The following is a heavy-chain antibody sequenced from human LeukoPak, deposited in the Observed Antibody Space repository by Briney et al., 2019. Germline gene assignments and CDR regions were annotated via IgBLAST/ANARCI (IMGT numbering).Heavy chain of an antibody. V-gene: IGHV1-18*01. CDR1: GYTFTSYG. Sequence: ASVKVSCEASGYTFTSYGISWVRQAPGQGLEWMGWISAYNGNTNYAQKLQGRVTMTTDTSTSTAYMELRSLRSDDTAVYYCARRGSYRQYYYYYYMDVWGKGTTVTISS. CDR2: ISAYNGNT. D-gene: IGHD1-26*01. CDR3: ARRGSYRQYYYYYYMDV. J-gene: IGHJ6*03.